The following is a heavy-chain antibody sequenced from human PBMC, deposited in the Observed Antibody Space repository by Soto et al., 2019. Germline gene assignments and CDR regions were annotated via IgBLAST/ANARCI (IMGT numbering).Heavy chain of an antibody. CDR2: IYYSGST. J-gene: IGHJ6*02. V-gene: IGHV4-39*01. CDR1: GGSISSSSYY. CDR3: ARLGIAAAGTYYYGMDV. D-gene: IGHD6-13*01. Sequence: SETLSLTCTVSGGSISSSSYYWGWIRQPPGKGLEWIGSIYYSGSTYYNPSLKSRVTISVDTSKNQFSLKLSSVTAADTAVYYCARLGIAAAGTYYYGMDVWGQGTTVTVSS.